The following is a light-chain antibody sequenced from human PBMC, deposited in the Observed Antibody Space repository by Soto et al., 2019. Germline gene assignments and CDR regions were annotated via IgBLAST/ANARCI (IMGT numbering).Light chain of an antibody. V-gene: IGKV3-20*01. Sequence: EIVLTQSPGTLSLSPGERATLSCRASQSVSSSYLAWYQQKPGQAPRLLIYGASSRATGIPDRFSGSGSGTDFPITSSRLEPEDSAVYYCQQYGSALVTFGPGTKEDIK. J-gene: IGKJ3*01. CDR1: QSVSSSY. CDR3: QQYGSALVT. CDR2: GAS.